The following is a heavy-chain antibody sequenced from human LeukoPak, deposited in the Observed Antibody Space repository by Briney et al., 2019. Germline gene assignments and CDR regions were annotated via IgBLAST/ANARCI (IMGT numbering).Heavy chain of an antibody. CDR1: GGSISSGDYY. V-gene: IGHV4-30-4*01. CDR3: ARDLLDEGNHLDY. D-gene: IGHD4-23*01. J-gene: IGHJ4*02. CDR2: IYYSGST. Sequence: SQTLSLTCTVSGGSISSGDYYWSWIRQPPGKGLKWIGYIYYSGSTYYNPSLKSRVTISVDTSKNQFSLKLSSVTAADTAVYYCARDLLDEGNHLDYWGQGTLVTVSS.